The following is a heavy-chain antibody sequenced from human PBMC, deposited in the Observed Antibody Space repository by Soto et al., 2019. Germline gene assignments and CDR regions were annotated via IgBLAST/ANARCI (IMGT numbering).Heavy chain of an antibody. V-gene: IGHV4-4*07. CDR2: IYTSGST. Sequence: TLSLTCTVSGGSISSYYWSWIRQPAGKGLEWIGRIYTSGSTNYNPSLKSRVTMPVDTSKNQFSLKLSSVTAADTAVYYCAGRWDDYYGSGSYYAAYDAFDIWGQGTMVTVSS. D-gene: IGHD3-10*01. CDR3: AGRWDDYYGSGSYYAAYDAFDI. J-gene: IGHJ3*02. CDR1: GGSISSYY.